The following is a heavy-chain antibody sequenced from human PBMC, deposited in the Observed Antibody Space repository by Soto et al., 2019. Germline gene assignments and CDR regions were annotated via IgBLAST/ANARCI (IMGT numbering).Heavy chain of an antibody. Sequence: ASVKVSCKAAGYTFTSYCISWVRQAPGQGLEWMGWISAYNGNTNYAQRLQGRVTMTTDTSTSTAYMELRSLRSDDTAVYYCARESDRLYYDFWSGYYRDYYYGMDVWGQGTTVTVSS. J-gene: IGHJ6*02. CDR1: GYTFTSYC. CDR3: ARESDRLYYDFWSGYYRDYYYGMDV. D-gene: IGHD3-3*01. CDR2: ISAYNGNT. V-gene: IGHV1-18*04.